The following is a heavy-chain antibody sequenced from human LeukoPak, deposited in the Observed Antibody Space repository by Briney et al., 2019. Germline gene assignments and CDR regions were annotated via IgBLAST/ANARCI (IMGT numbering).Heavy chain of an antibody. CDR3: ARAQYYYDKYYFDY. CDR2: IYHSGST. V-gene: IGHV4-4*02. D-gene: IGHD3-22*01. CDR1: GGSISSSNW. Sequence: SETLSLTCAVSGGSISSSNWWSWVRQPPGKGLEWIGEIYHSGSTNYNPSLKSRVTISVDKSKNQFSLKLSSVTAADTAVYYCARAQYYYDKYYFDYWGQGTLVTVSS. J-gene: IGHJ4*02.